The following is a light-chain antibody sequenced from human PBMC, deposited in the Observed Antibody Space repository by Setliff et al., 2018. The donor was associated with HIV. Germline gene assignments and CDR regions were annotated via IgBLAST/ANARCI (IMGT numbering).Light chain of an antibody. CDR2: DTS. CDR1: TGAVTSGHY. J-gene: IGLJ3*02. V-gene: IGLV7-46*01. Sequence: VLTQEPSLTVSPGGTVTLTCGSSTGAVTSGHYPYWFQQKPGQAPRTLIYDTSNKHSWTPARFSGSLLGGKAALTLSGAQPEDEAAYYCFLSYSGARRVFGGGTKGTV. CDR3: FLSYSGARRV.